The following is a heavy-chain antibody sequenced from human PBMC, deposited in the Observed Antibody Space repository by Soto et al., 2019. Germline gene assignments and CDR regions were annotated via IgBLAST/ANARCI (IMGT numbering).Heavy chain of an antibody. CDR2: VSGSGDST. D-gene: IGHD3-10*01. V-gene: IGHV3-23*01. CDR1: GFTLSEYG. Sequence: ELQVLESGGGLVQPGGSLRLTCAASGFTLSEYGTSWVRQAPGKGLEWVSFVSGSGDSTYYTDSVKGRFTISRDSSKNTVCLQMNSLRAEDTAVYSCATSNYGERDWGQGTLVTVSS. CDR3: ATSNYGERD. J-gene: IGHJ4*02.